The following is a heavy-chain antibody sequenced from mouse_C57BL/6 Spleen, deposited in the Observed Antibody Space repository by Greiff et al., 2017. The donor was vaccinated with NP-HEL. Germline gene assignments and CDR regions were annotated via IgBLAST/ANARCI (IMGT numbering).Heavy chain of an antibody. J-gene: IGHJ4*01. CDR3: AIERSNRYAMDY. Sequence: QVQLQQPGAELVKPGASVKVSCKASGYTFTSYWMHWVKQRPGQGLEWFGRIHPSDSDTNYNQKFKGKATLTVDKSSSTAYMQLSSLTSEDSAVYYCAIERSNRYAMDYWGQGTSVTVSS. V-gene: IGHV1-74*01. D-gene: IGHD2-5*01. CDR1: GYTFTSYW. CDR2: IHPSDSDT.